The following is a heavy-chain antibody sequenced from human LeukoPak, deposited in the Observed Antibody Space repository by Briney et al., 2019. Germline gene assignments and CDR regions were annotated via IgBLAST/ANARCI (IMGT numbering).Heavy chain of an antibody. D-gene: IGHD2/OR15-2a*01. V-gene: IGHV4-4*07. J-gene: IGHJ6*03. CDR3: ARSFLDYMDV. Sequence: SETLSLTCTVSGESINPYYWNWIRQSAGRGLEWIGHIYKSGTTNFNPSLTSRVTMSLDTSRNQFSLKLRSVTAADTAVYFCARSFLDYMDVWGKGTTVTVSS. CDR1: GESINPYY. CDR2: IYKSGTT.